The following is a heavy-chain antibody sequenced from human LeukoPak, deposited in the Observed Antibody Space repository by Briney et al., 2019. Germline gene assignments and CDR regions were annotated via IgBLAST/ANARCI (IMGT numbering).Heavy chain of an antibody. Sequence: KTGGSLRLSCAASGFTVSSNYMSWVRQAPGKGLEWVSSISSSGNYIHYADSVKGRFTISRDNAQNSLYLQMNSLRAEDTAVYYCARDTLELLLLYYFDYWGQGTLVTVSS. J-gene: IGHJ4*02. CDR3: ARDTLELLLLYYFDY. CDR1: GFTVSSNY. V-gene: IGHV3-21*01. CDR2: ISSSGNYI. D-gene: IGHD1-26*01.